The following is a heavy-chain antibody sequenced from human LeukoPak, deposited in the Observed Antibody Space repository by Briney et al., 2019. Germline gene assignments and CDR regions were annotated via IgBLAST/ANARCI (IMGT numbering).Heavy chain of an antibody. D-gene: IGHD3-22*01. J-gene: IGHJ4*02. CDR3: AKDLSYYDSSGNFDY. Sequence: PGGSLRLSCAASGFTFSSYGMHWVRQAPGKGLEWVAVISYDGSNKYYADSVKGRFTISRDNSKNTLYLQMNSLRAEDTAVYYCAKDLSYYDSSGNFDYWGQGTLVTVSS. V-gene: IGHV3-30*18. CDR2: ISYDGSNK. CDR1: GFTFSSYG.